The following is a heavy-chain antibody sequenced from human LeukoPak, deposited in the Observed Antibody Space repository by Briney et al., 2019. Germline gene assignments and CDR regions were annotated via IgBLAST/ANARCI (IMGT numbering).Heavy chain of an antibody. Sequence: SETLSLTCTVSGGSISSYYWSWIRQPPGKGLEWIGEINHSGSTNYNPSLKSRVTISVDTSKNQFSLKLSSVTAADTAVYYCARSLHGSSWYRFDPWGQGTLVTVSS. CDR3: ARSLHGSSWYRFDP. V-gene: IGHV4-34*01. CDR1: GGSISSYY. D-gene: IGHD6-13*01. J-gene: IGHJ5*02. CDR2: INHSGST.